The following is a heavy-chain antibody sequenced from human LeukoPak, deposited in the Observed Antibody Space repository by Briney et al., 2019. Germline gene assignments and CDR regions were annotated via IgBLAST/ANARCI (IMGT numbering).Heavy chain of an antibody. Sequence: SETLSLTCTVSGGSISSYYWSWIRQPPGKGLEWIGEINHSGSTNYNPSLKSRVTISVDTSKNQFSLKLSSVTAADTAVYYCARGLGVGLTPYYFDYWGQGTLVTVSS. CDR3: ARGLGVGLTPYYFDY. CDR2: INHSGST. J-gene: IGHJ4*02. V-gene: IGHV4-34*01. CDR1: GGSISSYY. D-gene: IGHD1-26*01.